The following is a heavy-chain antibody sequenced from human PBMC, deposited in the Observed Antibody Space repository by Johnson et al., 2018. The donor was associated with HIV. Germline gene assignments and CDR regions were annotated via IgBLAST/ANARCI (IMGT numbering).Heavy chain of an antibody. CDR2: ISYDGSNK. D-gene: IGHD2-21*01. Sequence: QVQLVESGGGVVQPGRSLRLSCAASGFTFSSYGMHWVRQAPGKGLEWVAVISYDGSNKYYADSVKGRLTISRDNSKNTLYLQMNSLRAEDTAVYYCARELVVITADDAFDIWGQGTMVTVSS. CDR1: GFTFSSYG. V-gene: IGHV3-30*19. J-gene: IGHJ3*02. CDR3: ARELVVITADDAFDI.